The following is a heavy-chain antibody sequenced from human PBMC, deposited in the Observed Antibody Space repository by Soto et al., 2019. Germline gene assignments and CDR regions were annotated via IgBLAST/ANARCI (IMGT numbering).Heavy chain of an antibody. D-gene: IGHD2-15*01. CDR1: GYDFSTYW. Sequence: GESLKISCQGSGYDFSTYWITWVRQMPGKGLEWLGRIDPSDSQTYYSPSFRGHVTISATKSITTVSLQWSSLRASDAPMYYCARKIYGSDIGLNPQYSFVPWGRGPPFTVS. V-gene: IGHV5-10-1*01. CDR2: IDPSDSQT. J-gene: IGHJ5*02. CDR3: ARKIYGSDIGLNPQYSFVP.